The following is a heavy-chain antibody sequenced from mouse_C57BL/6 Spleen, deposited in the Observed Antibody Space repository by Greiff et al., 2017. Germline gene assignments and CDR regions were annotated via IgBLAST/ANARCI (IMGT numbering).Heavy chain of an antibody. Sequence: EVKLMESGAELVKPGASVKLSCTASGFNIKDYYMHWVKQRTEQGLEWIGRIDPEDGETKYAPKFQGKATITADTTSNTAYLQLSSLKSEDTAVYYCARWITTVVEPSFDYWGQGTTLTVSS. CDR2: IDPEDGET. CDR3: ARWITTVVEPSFDY. CDR1: GFNIKDYY. V-gene: IGHV14-2*01. D-gene: IGHD1-1*01. J-gene: IGHJ2*01.